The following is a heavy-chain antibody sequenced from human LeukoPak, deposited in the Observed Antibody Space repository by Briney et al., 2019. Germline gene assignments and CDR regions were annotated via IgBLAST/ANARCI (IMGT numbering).Heavy chain of an antibody. Sequence: PSETLSLTCTVSGGSLSSYYFSWTRQSPGKGLEWIAYINYSGSASYNPSLKSQVTMSVDTSKQFSLSLSSVTAADTAVYYCARHNYDDYVFDIWGQGTKVTVSS. J-gene: IGHJ3*02. V-gene: IGHV4-59*08. CDR3: ARHNYDDYVFDI. CDR1: GGSLSSYY. CDR2: INYSGSA. D-gene: IGHD4-17*01.